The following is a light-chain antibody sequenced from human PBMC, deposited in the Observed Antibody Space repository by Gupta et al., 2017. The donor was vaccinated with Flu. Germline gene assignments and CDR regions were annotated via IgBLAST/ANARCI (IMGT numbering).Light chain of an antibody. V-gene: IGLV2-23*02. CDR2: EVR. CDR1: SSDVGNYNL. CDR3: CSYVGGSSWV. Sequence: QSALRQPASVSGSPGQSITISCPGSSSDVGNYNLVSWYRQHPGKAPRLIISEVRKRSAGVSNRFSGSKSGNTASLTISGLQAEDEADYYCCSYVGGSSWVFGGGTKLTLL. J-gene: IGLJ3*02.